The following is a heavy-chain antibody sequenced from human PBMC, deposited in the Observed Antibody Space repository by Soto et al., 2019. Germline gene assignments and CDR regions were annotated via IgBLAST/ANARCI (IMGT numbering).Heavy chain of an antibody. J-gene: IGHJ5*02. CDR3: ARDGYDILTGSPSWFDP. V-gene: IGHV4-61*01. Sequence: PSETLSLTCTVSGGSVSSGSYYWSWIRQPPGKGLEWIGYIYYSGSTNYNPSLKSRVTISVDTSKNQFSLKLSSVTAADTAVYYCARDGYDILTGSPSWFDPWGQGTLVTVSS. CDR2: IYYSGST. CDR1: GGSVSSGSYY. D-gene: IGHD3-9*01.